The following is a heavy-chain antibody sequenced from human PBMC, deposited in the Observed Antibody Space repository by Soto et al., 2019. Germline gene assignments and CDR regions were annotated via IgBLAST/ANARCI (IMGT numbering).Heavy chain of an antibody. CDR3: TTDISGFGDSAFDI. J-gene: IGHJ3*02. CDR1: GFTFSNAW. Sequence: EVQLVESGGGLVKPGGSLRLSCAASGFTFSNAWMSWVRQAPGKGLEWVGRIKSKTDGGTTDYAAPVKGRFTISRDDSKNTLYLQMNSLKTEDTAVYYCTTDISGFGDSAFDIWGQGTMVTVSS. D-gene: IGHD3-10*01. V-gene: IGHV3-15*01. CDR2: IKSKTDGGTT.